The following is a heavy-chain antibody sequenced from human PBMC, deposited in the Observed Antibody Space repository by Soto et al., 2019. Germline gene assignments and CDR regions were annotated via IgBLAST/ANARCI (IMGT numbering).Heavy chain of an antibody. V-gene: IGHV4-34*01. CDR2: INHSGST. D-gene: IGHD3-3*01. CDR1: GGSFSGYY. Sequence: SETLSLTWAVYGGSFSGYYWSWIRQPPGRGLEWIGEINHSGSTNYNPSLKSRVTISVDTSKNQFSLKLSSVTAADTAVYYCARESLGDYDFWSGYYTGWFDPWGQGTLVTVSS. CDR3: ARESLGDYDFWSGYYTGWFDP. J-gene: IGHJ5*02.